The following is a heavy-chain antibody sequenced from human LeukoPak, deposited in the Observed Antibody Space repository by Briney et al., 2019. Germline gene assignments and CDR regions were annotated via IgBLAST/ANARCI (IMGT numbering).Heavy chain of an antibody. CDR3: ARVLAKSTKDGGFDF. J-gene: IGHJ4*02. CDR1: GFTFSNYA. D-gene: IGHD1-26*01. CDR2: ISYDGINK. V-gene: IGHV3-30-3*01. Sequence: GGSLRLSCAASGFTFSNYAMNWVRQAPGKGLEWVAVISYDGINKYYADSVKGRFTISRDNSKNTLYLQMNSLRAEDTAVYYCARVLAKSTKDGGFDFWGQGTLVTVSS.